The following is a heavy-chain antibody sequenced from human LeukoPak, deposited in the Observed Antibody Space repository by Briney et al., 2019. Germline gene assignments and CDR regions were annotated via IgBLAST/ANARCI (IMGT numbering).Heavy chain of an antibody. CDR1: GYTFTSYG. Sequence: GASVKVSCKASGYTFTSYGISWVRQAPGQGLEWMGWISAYNGNTNYAQKLQGRVTMTTDTSTSTAYMELRSLRSDDTAVYYSARDEVLGYCSGGSCPSTFDYWGQGTLVTVSS. J-gene: IGHJ4*02. V-gene: IGHV1-18*01. D-gene: IGHD2-15*01. CDR3: ARDEVLGYCSGGSCPSTFDY. CDR2: ISAYNGNT.